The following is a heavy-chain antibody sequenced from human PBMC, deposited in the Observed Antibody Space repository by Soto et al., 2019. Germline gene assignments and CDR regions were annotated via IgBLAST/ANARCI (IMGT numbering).Heavy chain of an antibody. CDR1: GYSFTSYW. Sequence: PGESLKISCKGSGYSFTSYWISWVRQMPGKGLEWMGRIDPSDSYTNYSPSFQGHVTISADKSISTAYLQWSSLKASGTAMYYCARHGRYCSSTSCYYYYYGMDVWGQGTTVTVSS. J-gene: IGHJ6*02. CDR2: IDPSDSYT. CDR3: ARHGRYCSSTSCYYYYYGMDV. D-gene: IGHD2-2*01. V-gene: IGHV5-10-1*01.